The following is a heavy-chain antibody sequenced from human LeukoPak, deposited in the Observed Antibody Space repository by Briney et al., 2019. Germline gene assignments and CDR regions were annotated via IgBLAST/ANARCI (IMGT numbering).Heavy chain of an antibody. Sequence: PSETLSLTCTVSGGSISNYYWSWIRQPAGKGLEYIRRIYSTGNTNYNPSLKSRVTMAVDTSNNQLSLKLTSVTAADTALYFCARGPGYTGSYSFDYWGPGTLVTVSS. J-gene: IGHJ4*02. CDR2: IYSTGNT. CDR3: ARGPGYTGSYSFDY. CDR1: GGSISNYY. V-gene: IGHV4-4*07. D-gene: IGHD1-26*01.